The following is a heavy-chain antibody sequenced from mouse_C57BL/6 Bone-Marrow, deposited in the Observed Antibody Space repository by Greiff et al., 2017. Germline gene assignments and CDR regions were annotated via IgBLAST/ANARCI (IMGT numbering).Heavy chain of an antibody. CDR2: INPYNGGT. D-gene: IGHD2-3*01. V-gene: IGHV1-19*01. J-gene: IGHJ4*01. CDR1: GYTFTDYY. CDR3: ARWGLLLAMDY. Sequence: VQLQQSGPVLVKPGASVKMSCKASGYTFTDYYMNWVKQSHGKSLEWIGVINPYNGGTSYNQKFKGKATLTVDESSSTAYMELNSLTSEDSAVYYCARWGLLLAMDYWGQGTSVTVSA.